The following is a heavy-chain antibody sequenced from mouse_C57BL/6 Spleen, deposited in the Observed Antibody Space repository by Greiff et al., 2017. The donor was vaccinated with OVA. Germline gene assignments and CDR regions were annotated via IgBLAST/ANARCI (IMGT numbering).Heavy chain of an antibody. CDR3: ARDRYYGSSHYYAMDY. Sequence: VQLQQPGAELVKPGASVKLSCKASGYTFTSYWMHWVKQRPGQGLEWIGMIHPNSGSTNYNEKFKSKATLTVDKSSSTAYMQLSSLTSEDSAVYYCARDRYYGSSHYYAMDYWGQGTSVTVSS. CDR2: IHPNSGST. V-gene: IGHV1-64*01. D-gene: IGHD1-1*01. CDR1: GYTFTSYW. J-gene: IGHJ4*01.